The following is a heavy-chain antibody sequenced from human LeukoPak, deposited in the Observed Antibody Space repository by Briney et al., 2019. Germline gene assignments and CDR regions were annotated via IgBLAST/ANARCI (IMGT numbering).Heavy chain of an antibody. Sequence: GGSLRLSCAVSGFNFNDAWMSWVRQAPGKGLEWVGLIRTKAYAGTTEYAASVKGRFTILRDDSKSIAYLQMNSLKTEDTAVYYCTRDLNPYSSSWYITWYWGQGTLVTVSS. CDR3: TRDLNPYSSSWYITWY. V-gene: IGHV3-49*04. D-gene: IGHD6-13*01. CDR1: GFNFNDAW. J-gene: IGHJ4*02. CDR2: IRTKAYAGTT.